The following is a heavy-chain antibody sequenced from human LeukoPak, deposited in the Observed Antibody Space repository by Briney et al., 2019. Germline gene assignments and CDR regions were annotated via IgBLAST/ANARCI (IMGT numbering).Heavy chain of an antibody. CDR3: ASPLGGFDN. CDR2: IYYTGST. Sequence: PSETLSLTCSVSGGSISGSGYYWAWTRQPPGKGLEWIGSIYYTGSTHYNSSLKSRVTMSVDTSKNQFSLKLSSVTAADTAVYYCASPLGGFDNWGQGTLVTVSS. CDR1: GGSISGSGYY. D-gene: IGHD3-16*01. J-gene: IGHJ4*02. V-gene: IGHV4-39*01.